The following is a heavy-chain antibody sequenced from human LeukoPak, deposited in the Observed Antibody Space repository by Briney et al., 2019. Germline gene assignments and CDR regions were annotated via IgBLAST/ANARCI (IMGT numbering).Heavy chain of an antibody. CDR1: GGSFSGYY. CDR3: ASHRRDGYNF. CDR2: INHSGST. J-gene: IGHJ4*02. D-gene: IGHD5-24*01. Sequence: SETLSLTCAVYGGSFSGYYWSWIRQPPGKGLEWIGEINHSGSTNYNPSLKSRVTISVDTSKNQFSLKLSSVTAADTAVYYCASHRRDGYNFWGQGNLVTVSS. V-gene: IGHV4-34*01.